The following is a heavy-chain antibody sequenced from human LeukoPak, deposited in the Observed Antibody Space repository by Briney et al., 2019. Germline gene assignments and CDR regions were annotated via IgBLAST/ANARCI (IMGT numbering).Heavy chain of an antibody. CDR3: ARIDILTGYYMSAFDY. D-gene: IGHD3-9*01. CDR2: INSDESNT. CDR1: GFTFSTYW. Sequence: GGSLRLSCAASGFTFSTYWMHWVRQAPGKGLVWVSHINSDESNTNYADSVKGRFTISRDNAKNSLYLQMNSLRAEDTAVYYCARIDILTGYYMSAFDYWGQGTLVTVSS. J-gene: IGHJ4*02. V-gene: IGHV3-74*01.